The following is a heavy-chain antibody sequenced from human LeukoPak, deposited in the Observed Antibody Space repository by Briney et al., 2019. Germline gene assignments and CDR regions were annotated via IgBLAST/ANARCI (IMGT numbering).Heavy chain of an antibody. D-gene: IGHD3-10*01. J-gene: IGHJ4*02. CDR2: IYHSGGNT. CDR3: ARYAGTYHFDY. Sequence: SETLSLTCVVSDYTISSGYYWGWIRQPPGKRLEWIGSIYHSGGNTYYNPSLKSRVTISVDTSKNQFSLKVSSVTAADTAVYHCARYAGTYHFDYWGQGTLVTVSS. CDR1: DYTISSGYY. V-gene: IGHV4-38-2*01.